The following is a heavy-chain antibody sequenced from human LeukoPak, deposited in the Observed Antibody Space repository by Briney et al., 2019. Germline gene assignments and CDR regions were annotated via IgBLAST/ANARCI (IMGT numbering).Heavy chain of an antibody. CDR1: GVSIISYQ. V-gene: IGHV4-59*01. CDR3: ARTGGDCSSGLCYYAMDV. J-gene: IGHJ6*02. CDR2: IYSSGTT. Sequence: PSETLSLTCTVSGVSIISYQWSWIRQPPGKGLEWIGFIYSSGTTNSNASLKSRVTISVDTSKNQFSLNLSSVSAADTAVYYCARTGGDCSSGLCYYAMDVWGQGTTVTVS. D-gene: IGHD2-21*02.